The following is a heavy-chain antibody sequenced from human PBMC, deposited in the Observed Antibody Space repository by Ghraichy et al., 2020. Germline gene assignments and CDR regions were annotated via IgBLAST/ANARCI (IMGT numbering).Heavy chain of an antibody. D-gene: IGHD2-2*01. CDR1: GGSISSYY. CDR2: IYTSGST. J-gene: IGHJ5*02. Sequence: SETLSLTCTVSGGSISSYYWSWIRQPAGKGLEWIGRIYTSGSTNYNPSLKSRVTMSVDTSKNQFSLKLSSVTAADTAVYYCARDVVVPAAILNWFDPWGQGTLVTVSS. V-gene: IGHV4-4*07. CDR3: ARDVVVPAAILNWFDP.